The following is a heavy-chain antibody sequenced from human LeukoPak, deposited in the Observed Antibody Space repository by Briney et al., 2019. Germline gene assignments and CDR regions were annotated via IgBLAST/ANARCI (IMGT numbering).Heavy chain of an antibody. J-gene: IGHJ4*02. Sequence: PSETLSLTCTVSGGSISSYYWSWIRQPPGKGLEWIGYIYTSGSTNYNPSLKSRVIISVDTSKNQFSLKLSSVTAADTAVYYCARYDTSLVPYFDSWGQGTLVTISS. CDR3: ARYDTSLVPYFDS. CDR1: GGSISSYY. D-gene: IGHD5-18*01. V-gene: IGHV4-4*09. CDR2: IYTSGST.